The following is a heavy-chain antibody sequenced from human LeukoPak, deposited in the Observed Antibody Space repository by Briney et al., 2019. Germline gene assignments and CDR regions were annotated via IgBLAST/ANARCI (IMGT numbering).Heavy chain of an antibody. D-gene: IGHD2-2*01. CDR3: ARDSASLTGFVGYFDL. J-gene: IGHJ4*02. CDR2: ISAYSGNT. V-gene: IGHV1-18*01. Sequence: ASVKVSCKASGYTFTSYGISWVRQAPGQGLEWMGWISAYSGNTNYAENLQGRVTLTTDTSTSTAYMELRSLRSDDTAVFYCARDSASLTGFVGYFDLWGQGTLVTVSS. CDR1: GYTFTSYG.